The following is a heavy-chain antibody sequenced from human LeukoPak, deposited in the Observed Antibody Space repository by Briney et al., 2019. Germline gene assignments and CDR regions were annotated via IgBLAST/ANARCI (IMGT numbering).Heavy chain of an antibody. CDR2: IIPIFGTA. D-gene: IGHD2/OR15-2a*01. CDR1: GGTFSSYA. Sequence: ASVKVSCKASGGTFSSYAISWVRQAPGQGLEWMGGIIPIFGTANYAQKFQGRVTMTEDTSTDTAYMELSSLRSEDTAVYYCATRNTHPAGLEDYWGQGTLVTVSS. J-gene: IGHJ4*02. CDR3: ATRNTHPAGLEDY. V-gene: IGHV1-69*06.